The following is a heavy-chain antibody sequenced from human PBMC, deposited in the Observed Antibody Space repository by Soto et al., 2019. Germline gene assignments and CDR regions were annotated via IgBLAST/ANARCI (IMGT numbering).Heavy chain of an antibody. CDR2: VSHDVSNK. D-gene: IGHD6-19*01. J-gene: IGHJ4*02. CDR1: GFSFSSCA. Sequence: QVQLVESGGGVVQPGRSLRLSCAASGFSFSSCAMHWVRQAPGKGLEWVAVVSHDVSNKYYADSVKGRVTISRDNSINTVYLQMNSLRAEDTAVYYCARVSIAVAGIAYYFDYWGQGTLVTVSS. CDR3: ARVSIAVAGIAYYFDY. V-gene: IGHV3-30-3*01.